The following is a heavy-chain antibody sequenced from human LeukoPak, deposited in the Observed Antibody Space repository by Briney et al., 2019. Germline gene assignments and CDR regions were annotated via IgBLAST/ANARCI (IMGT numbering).Heavy chain of an antibody. J-gene: IGHJ4*02. CDR1: GFSFSSST. D-gene: IGHD4-11*01. CDR2: IGSTSSDK. V-gene: IGHV3-21*01. CDR3: VKGDYRES. Sequence: GGSLRLSCAASGFSFSSSTMNWARQAPGKGLEWVSSIGSTSSDKYHIESVKGRFTISRDNAENLLYLQMDSLRADDTAAYYCVKGDYRESWGQGTRVTVSS.